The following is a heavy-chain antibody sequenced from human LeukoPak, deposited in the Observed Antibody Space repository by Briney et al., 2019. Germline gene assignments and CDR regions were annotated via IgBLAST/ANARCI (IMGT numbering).Heavy chain of an antibody. Sequence: ASVKVSCKTSGYTFTGYYMHWVRQAPGQGLEWMGWINPKSRATNYAQNFQGRVTLTRDTSISTAYMELSSLRSDDTAVYYCARGVDTAVIPYYYYYMDVWGIGTTVTVSS. J-gene: IGHJ6*03. V-gene: IGHV1-2*02. CDR2: INPKSRAT. D-gene: IGHD5-18*01. CDR3: ARGVDTAVIPYYYYYMDV. CDR1: GYTFTGYY.